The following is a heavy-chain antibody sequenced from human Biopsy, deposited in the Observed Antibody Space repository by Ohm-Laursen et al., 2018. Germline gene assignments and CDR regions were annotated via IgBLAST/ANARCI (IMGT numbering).Heavy chain of an antibody. CDR2: NIPILGTG. J-gene: IGHJ1*01. V-gene: IGHV1-69*06. CDR3: ATKLTGYFHH. Sequence: SVKVSCTAPGGTFSNYGVNWVRQAPGQGLEWLGGNIPILGTGNYAQKFQDRVTVAADTSTITATMELRSLRSDDTAVYYCATKLTGYFHHWGQGTLVIVSS. CDR1: GGTFSNYG. D-gene: IGHD3-9*01.